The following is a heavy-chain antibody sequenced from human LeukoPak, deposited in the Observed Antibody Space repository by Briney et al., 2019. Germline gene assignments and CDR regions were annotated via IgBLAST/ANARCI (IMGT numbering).Heavy chain of an antibody. J-gene: IGHJ5*02. V-gene: IGHV4-59*01. CDR2: IYYSGST. Sequence: PSETLSLTCTVSGGSISSYYWSWIRQPPGKGLEWIGYIYYSGSTNYNPSLKSRVTISVDTSKNHFSLELSSVSAADTAVYYCERGSGWYGANWFDTWGQGTLVTVSS. CDR3: ERGSGWYGANWFDT. CDR1: GGSISSYY. D-gene: IGHD6-19*01.